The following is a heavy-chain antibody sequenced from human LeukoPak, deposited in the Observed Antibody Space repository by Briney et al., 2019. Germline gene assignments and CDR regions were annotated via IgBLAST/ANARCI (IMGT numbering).Heavy chain of an antibody. J-gene: IGHJ6*02. V-gene: IGHV1-2*02. D-gene: IGHD6-19*01. CDR3: ARAGYSSGWYRGDYYYGMDV. Sequence: GASVKVSCKASGYTFTGYYMHWVRQAPGQGLEWMGWINPNSGGTNYAQKFQGRVTMTRDTSISTAYMELSRLRSDDTAVYYCARAGYSSGWYRGDYYYGMDVWGQGTTVTVSS. CDR1: GYTFTGYY. CDR2: INPNSGGT.